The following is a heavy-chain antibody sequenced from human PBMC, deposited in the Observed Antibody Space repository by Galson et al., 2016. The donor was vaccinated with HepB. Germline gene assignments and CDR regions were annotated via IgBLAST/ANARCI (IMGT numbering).Heavy chain of an antibody. V-gene: IGHV3-23*01. CDR3: AKGTTRLGGN. J-gene: IGHJ4*02. CDR2: ISTSGGST. CDR1: GFAFSVYG. Sequence: SLRLSCAASGFAFSVYGMTWVRQAPRKGLEWVAAISTSGGSTDYADSVKGRFTISRDNSKNMLYLQMNSLRVGDTALHCCAKGTTRLGGNWGQGILVTVSS. D-gene: IGHD1-26*01.